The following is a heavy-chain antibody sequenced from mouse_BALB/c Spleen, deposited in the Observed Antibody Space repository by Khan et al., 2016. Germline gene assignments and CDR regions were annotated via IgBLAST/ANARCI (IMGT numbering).Heavy chain of an antibody. J-gene: IGHJ2*01. V-gene: IGHV1-7*01. Sequence: QVQLQQSGAELAKPGASVKMSCKASGYTFTSYWMHWVKQRPGQGPEWIGYINPSTGYTEYNQKFKDKATLTADKSSSTAYMQLSSLTSEDSAVYYCAYYGNYDYWGQGTTLTVSS. D-gene: IGHD2-1*01. CDR1: GYTFTSYW. CDR2: INPSTGYT. CDR3: AYYGNYDY.